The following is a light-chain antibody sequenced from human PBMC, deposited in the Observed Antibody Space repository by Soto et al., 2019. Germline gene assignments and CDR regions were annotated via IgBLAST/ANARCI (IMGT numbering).Light chain of an antibody. CDR3: QSFDTSLTGLYV. CDR2: ADT. V-gene: IGLV1-40*01. Sequence: QSVLTQPPSVSGAPGQNVTISCTGSGSNIGAGYHVHWYQQLPGTAPKLLIYADTNRPSGVPDRFSGSQSGTSASLAIIGLQTDDEADYYCQSFDTSLTGLYVVGTGTKVTVL. CDR1: GSNIGAGYH. J-gene: IGLJ1*01.